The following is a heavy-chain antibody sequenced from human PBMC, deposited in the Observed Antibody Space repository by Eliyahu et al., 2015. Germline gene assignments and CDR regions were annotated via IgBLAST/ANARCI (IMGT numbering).Heavy chain of an antibody. CDR3: ARPSADNSGISKPFDY. V-gene: IGHV1-69*01. CDR1: GXTFRTNA. J-gene: IGHJ4*02. CDR2: ITPIFGTP. D-gene: IGHD6-19*01. Sequence: QVQLVQSGAEVKKPGSSVKVSCKAAGXTFRTNAFSWVRAAPGQGLEWMGGITPIFGTPNYAQKFQGRVTISADESTSTAYMELSSLRSEDTAVYYCARPSADNSGISKPFDYWGQGTLVTVSS.